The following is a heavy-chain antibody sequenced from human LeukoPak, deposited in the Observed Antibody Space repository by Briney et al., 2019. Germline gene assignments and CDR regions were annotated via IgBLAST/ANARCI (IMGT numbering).Heavy chain of an antibody. J-gene: IGHJ4*02. V-gene: IGHV3-11*01. D-gene: IGHD1-14*01. CDR1: GFTFSDYY. CDR2: ISSSGSTI. CDR3: AKEERWSRNNPFDY. Sequence: GGSLRLSCAASGFTFSDYYMGWIRQAPGRGLEWVSYISSSGSTIYYADSVKGRFTISRDNAKNTLYLQMNSLRAEDTAVYYCAKEERWSRNNPFDYWGQGTLVTVSS.